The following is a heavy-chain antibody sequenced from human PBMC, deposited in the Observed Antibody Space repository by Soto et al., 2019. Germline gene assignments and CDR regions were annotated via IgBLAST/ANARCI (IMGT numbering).Heavy chain of an antibody. V-gene: IGHV4-31*03. CDR1: GGYISSGGYY. Sequence: QVQLQESGPGLVKPSQTLSLTCTVSGGYISSGGYYWSWIRQHPGKGLEWIGYIDYSGRTYYNPSLKGRVTISVDTYKNQFSLKLSSVPAADTAGYYCARGHDSSGYPLAFWGQGTLVTVSS. CDR2: IDYSGRT. D-gene: IGHD3-22*01. J-gene: IGHJ4*02. CDR3: ARGHDSSGYPLAF.